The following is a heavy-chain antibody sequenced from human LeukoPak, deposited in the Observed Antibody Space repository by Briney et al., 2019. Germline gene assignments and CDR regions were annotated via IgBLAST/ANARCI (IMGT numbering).Heavy chain of an antibody. CDR2: IDPSDSYT. J-gene: IGHJ4*02. D-gene: IGHD5-12*01. CDR1: GYSFTSFW. V-gene: IGHV5-10-1*01. Sequence: GESLKISCKGSGYSFTSFWNSWVRQMPGKGLEWMGRIDPSDSYTNYSPSFQGHVTISADKSISTAYLQWSSLKASDSAMYYCAITPRSGYGRYFDYWGQGTLVTVSS. CDR3: AITPRSGYGRYFDY.